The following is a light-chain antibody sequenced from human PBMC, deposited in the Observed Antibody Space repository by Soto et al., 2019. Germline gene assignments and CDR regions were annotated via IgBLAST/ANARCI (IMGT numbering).Light chain of an antibody. V-gene: IGLV2-14*01. CDR2: QVT. J-gene: IGLJ1*01. Sequence: QSVLTQPPSASGSPGQSVAISCTGTSSDFDIYKYVSWYQQHPGKAPKLMIYQVTNRPSGVSNRFSGSTSGNTASLTISGLQAEDEADYYCCSYTSSINYVFGTGTKVTVL. CDR3: CSYTSSINYV. CDR1: SSDFDIYKY.